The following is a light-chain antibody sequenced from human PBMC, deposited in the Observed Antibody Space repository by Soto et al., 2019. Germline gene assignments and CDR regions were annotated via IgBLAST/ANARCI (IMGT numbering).Light chain of an antibody. J-gene: IGKJ2*01. CDR3: QQYASSPVYT. Sequence: EIVLTQSPGTLSLSPGERATLSCRASQSVSSSYLAWYQQKPGQAPRLLIYGASSRATGIPDRFSGSGSGQDFTLTISRLEPEDCAVYSCQQYASSPVYTVGQGIKLEIK. CDR1: QSVSSSY. CDR2: GAS. V-gene: IGKV3-20*01.